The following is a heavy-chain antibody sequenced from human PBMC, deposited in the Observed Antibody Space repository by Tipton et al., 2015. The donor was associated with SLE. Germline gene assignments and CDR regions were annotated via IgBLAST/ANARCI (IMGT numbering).Heavy chain of an antibody. CDR3: ARMGDRWYFDL. CDR1: GVSISSSSFY. V-gene: IGHV4-61*05. J-gene: IGHJ2*01. Sequence: TLSLTCNVSGVSISSSSFYWGWIRQPPGKGLEWIGYIYYSGSTNYNPSLKSRVTISVDTSENQFSLKLSSVTAADTAVYYCARMGDRWYFDLWGRGTLLTVSS. CDR2: IYYSGST. D-gene: IGHD3-16*01.